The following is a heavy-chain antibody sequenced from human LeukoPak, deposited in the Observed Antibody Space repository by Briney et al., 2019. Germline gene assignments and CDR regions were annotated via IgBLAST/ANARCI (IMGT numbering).Heavy chain of an antibody. V-gene: IGHV1-69*05. CDR1: GGTFSSYA. CDR2: IIPIFGTA. D-gene: IGHD5-12*01. Sequence: ASVKVSCKASGGTFSSYAISWVRQAPGQGLEWMGRIIPIFGTANYAQKFQGRVTITTDESTSTAYIELSSLRSEDTAVYYCAEDRHIVVTIVGGGEFDYWGQGTLVTVSS. CDR3: AEDRHIVVTIVGGGEFDY. J-gene: IGHJ4*02.